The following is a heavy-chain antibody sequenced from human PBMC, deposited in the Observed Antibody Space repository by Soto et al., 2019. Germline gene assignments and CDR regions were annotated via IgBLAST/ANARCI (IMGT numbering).Heavy chain of an antibody. D-gene: IGHD3-16*02. J-gene: IGHJ4*02. V-gene: IGHV3-30-3*01. CDR3: ARDYESLGELSFDY. Sequence: GGSLRLSCAASGFTFSSYAMHWVRQAPGKGLEWVAVISYDGSNKYYADSVKGRFTISRDNSKNTLYLQMNSLRAEDTAVYYCARDYESLGELSFDYRGQGTLVTVSS. CDR2: ISYDGSNK. CDR1: GFTFSSYA.